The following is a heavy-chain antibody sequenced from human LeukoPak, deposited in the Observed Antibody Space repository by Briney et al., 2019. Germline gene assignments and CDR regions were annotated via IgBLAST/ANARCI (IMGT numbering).Heavy chain of an antibody. Sequence: GGTLRLSCAAPGFMFSVSEMNWVRQAPGKGLEWISYINDRGSPKAYADSVKGRFLVSRDNAKNSLYLKMNSLRADDTAVYYCAKDSGGWSLSWGQGTLVTVSS. V-gene: IGHV3-48*03. CDR2: INDRGSPK. CDR1: GFMFSVSE. CDR3: AKDSGGWSLS. J-gene: IGHJ5*02. D-gene: IGHD2-15*01.